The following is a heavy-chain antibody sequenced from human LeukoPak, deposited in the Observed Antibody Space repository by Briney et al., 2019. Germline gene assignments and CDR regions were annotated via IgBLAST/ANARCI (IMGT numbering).Heavy chain of an antibody. CDR1: GYTLTELS. J-gene: IGHJ4*02. D-gene: IGHD3-10*01. CDR3: ATRRLMVRGVMN. Sequence: ASVKVSCKVSGYTLTELSMHWVRQAPGKGLEWMGGFDPEDGETIYAQKFQGRVTMTEDTSTDTAYMELSSLRSEDTAVYYCATRRLMVRGVMNWGQGTLVTVSS. V-gene: IGHV1-24*01. CDR2: FDPEDGET.